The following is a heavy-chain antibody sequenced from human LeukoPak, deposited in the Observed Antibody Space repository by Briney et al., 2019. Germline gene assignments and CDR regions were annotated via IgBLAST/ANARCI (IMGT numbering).Heavy chain of an antibody. CDR2: IKQDGSEK. CDR3: ARMVLTGYYHFDY. V-gene: IGHV3-7*03. Sequence: PGGSLRLSCAASGFTFSSYWMSWVRQAPGKGLEWVANIKQDGSEKYYVDSVKGRFTISRDNAKNSPYLQMNSLRAEDTAVYYCARMVLTGYYHFDYWGQGTLVTVSS. J-gene: IGHJ4*02. D-gene: IGHD3-9*01. CDR1: GFTFSSYW.